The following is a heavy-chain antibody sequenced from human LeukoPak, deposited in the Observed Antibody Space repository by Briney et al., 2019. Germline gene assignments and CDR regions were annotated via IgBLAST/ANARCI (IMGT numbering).Heavy chain of an antibody. CDR2: IYYSGST. V-gene: IGHV4-59*12. Sequence: SETLSLTCTVSGGSISSYYWSWIRQPPGKGLEWIGYIYYSGSTNYNPSLKSRVTISVDTSKNQFSLKLSSVTAADTAVYYCARGPHHGYFDYWGQGTLVTVSS. J-gene: IGHJ4*02. CDR3: ARGPHHGYFDY. CDR1: GGSISSYY. D-gene: IGHD3-22*01.